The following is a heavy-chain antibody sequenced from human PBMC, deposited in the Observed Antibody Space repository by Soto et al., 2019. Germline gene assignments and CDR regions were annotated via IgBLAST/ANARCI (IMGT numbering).Heavy chain of an antibody. J-gene: IGHJ4*02. CDR1: GGSISSGDYY. D-gene: IGHD2-2*01. CDR3: ARGGDSLSAAMVSEFDY. CDR2: IYYSGST. V-gene: IGHV4-30-4*01. Sequence: QVQLQESGPGLVKPSQTLSLTCTVSGGSISSGDYYWSWIRQPPGKDLEWIGYIYYSGSTYYNPSLKSRVTISVDTSKNQFSLKLSSVTAADTAVYYCARGGDSLSAAMVSEFDYWGQGTLVTVSS.